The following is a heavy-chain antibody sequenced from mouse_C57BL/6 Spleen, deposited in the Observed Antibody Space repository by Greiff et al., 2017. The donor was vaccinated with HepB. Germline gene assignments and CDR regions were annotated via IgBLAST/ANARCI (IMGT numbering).Heavy chain of an antibody. J-gene: IGHJ2*01. D-gene: IGHD1-1*01. CDR2: ISSGSSTI. CDR1: GFTFSDYG. V-gene: IGHV5-17*01. Sequence: EVHLVESGGGLVKPGGSLKLSCAASGFTFSDYGMHWVRQAPEKGLEWVAYISSGSSTIYYADTVKGRFTISRDNAKNTLFLQMTSLRSEDTAMYYCARHYGSSYVGYFDYWGQGTTLTVSS. CDR3: ARHYGSSYVGYFDY.